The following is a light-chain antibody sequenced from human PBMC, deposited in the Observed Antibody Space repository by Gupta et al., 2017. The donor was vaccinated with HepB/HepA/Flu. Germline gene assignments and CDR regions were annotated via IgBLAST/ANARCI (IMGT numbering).Light chain of an antibody. CDR3: QQSYSIVRT. V-gene: IGKV1-39*01. J-gene: IGKJ1*01. CDR1: QNIDNY. Sequence: DIQMTQSPSSLSASVGDRVTITCRASQNIDNYLNWYQQKPGKAPNLLIFAASVLHRGVPSRFSGSGSGTDFTLTVSSLQPEDFAVYYCQQSYSIVRTFGQGTKVEVK. CDR2: AAS.